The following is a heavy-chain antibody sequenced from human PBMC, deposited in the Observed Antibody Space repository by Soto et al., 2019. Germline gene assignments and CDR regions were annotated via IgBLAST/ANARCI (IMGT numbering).Heavy chain of an antibody. D-gene: IGHD3-3*01. J-gene: IGHJ6*02. Sequence: PGGSLRLSCAASGFTFSSYGMHWVRQAPGKGLEWVAVIWYDGSNKYYADSVKGRFTISRDNSKNTLYLQMNSLRAEDTAVYYCAREERGFLEWLSSVYYYYYGMDVWGQGTTVTVSS. CDR2: IWYDGSNK. CDR3: AREERGFLEWLSSVYYYYYGMDV. CDR1: GFTFSSYG. V-gene: IGHV3-33*01.